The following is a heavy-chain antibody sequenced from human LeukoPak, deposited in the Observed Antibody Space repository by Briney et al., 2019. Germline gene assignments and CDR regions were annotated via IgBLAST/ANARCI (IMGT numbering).Heavy chain of an antibody. Sequence: GGSLRLSCAASGFTFDDYAMHWVRQAPGKGLEWVSGISWNSGSIGYADSVEGRFTISRDNAKNSLYLQMNSLRAEDTALYYCAKDYYDSSGGAFDIWGQGTMVTVSS. D-gene: IGHD3-22*01. J-gene: IGHJ3*02. CDR2: ISWNSGSI. CDR3: AKDYYDSSGGAFDI. V-gene: IGHV3-9*01. CDR1: GFTFDDYA.